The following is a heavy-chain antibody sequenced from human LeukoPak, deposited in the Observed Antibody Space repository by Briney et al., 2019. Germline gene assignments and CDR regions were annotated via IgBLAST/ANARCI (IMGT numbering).Heavy chain of an antibody. V-gene: IGHV1-8*01. Sequence: ASVKVSCKASGYTFTSYDINWVRQATGHGLEWMGWMNPNSGNTGYAQKFQGRVTMTRNTSISTAYMELSSLRSEDTAVYYCARWFVRTTVTTNYYYYGMDVWGQGTTVTVSS. D-gene: IGHD4-17*01. CDR3: ARWFVRTTVTTNYYYYGMDV. CDR1: GYTFTSYD. CDR2: MNPNSGNT. J-gene: IGHJ6*02.